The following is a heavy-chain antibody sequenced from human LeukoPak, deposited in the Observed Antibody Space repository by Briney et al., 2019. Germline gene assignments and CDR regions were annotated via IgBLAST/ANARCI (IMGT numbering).Heavy chain of an antibody. V-gene: IGHV3-23*01. CDR2: ISGDGVSP. Sequence: GGSLRLSCAASGFTFNNYALTWVRQTPGKGLECVSAISGDGVSPYYADSVRGRFTISRDNAKNSLYLQMNSLRAEDTAVYYCAREDPSLGAFDIWGQGTMVTVSS. CDR1: GFTFNNYA. J-gene: IGHJ3*02. CDR3: AREDPSLGAFDI.